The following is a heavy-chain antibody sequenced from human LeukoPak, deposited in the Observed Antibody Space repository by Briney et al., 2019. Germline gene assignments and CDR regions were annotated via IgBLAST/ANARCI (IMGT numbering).Heavy chain of an antibody. CDR1: GYTFTSSG. V-gene: IGHV1-18*01. D-gene: IGHD6-19*01. CDR3: ARGPLGSGWYRGDY. J-gene: IGHJ4*02. CDR2: ISAYNGNT. Sequence: ASVKVSCKASGYTFTSSGISWVRQAPGQGLEWMGWISAYNGNTNYAQKLQGRVTMTTDTSTSTAYMELRSLRSDDTAVYHCARGPLGSGWYRGDYWGQGTLVTVSS.